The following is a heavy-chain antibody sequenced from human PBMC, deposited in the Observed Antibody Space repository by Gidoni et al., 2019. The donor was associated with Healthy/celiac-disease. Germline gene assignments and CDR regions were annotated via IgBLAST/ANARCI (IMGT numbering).Heavy chain of an antibody. V-gene: IGHV1-58*02. CDR1: GFTFTSSA. Sequence: QMQLVQSGPEVKKPGTSGTVSCKASGFTFTSSAMAWVRQARGQRLEWIGWIVVGSGNTNYAQKFQERVTITRDMSTSTAYMELSSLRSEDTAVYYCAADWADSSGYYGWYFDLWGRGTLVTVSS. CDR3: AADWADSSGYYGWYFDL. CDR2: IVVGSGNT. J-gene: IGHJ2*01. D-gene: IGHD3-22*01.